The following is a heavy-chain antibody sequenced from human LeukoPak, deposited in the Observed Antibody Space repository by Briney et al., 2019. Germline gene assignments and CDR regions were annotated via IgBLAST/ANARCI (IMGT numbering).Heavy chain of an antibody. CDR2: IYHSGST. D-gene: IGHD3-10*01. CDR3: ARARLRTNYYGSGSFHFDY. V-gene: IGHV4-38-2*02. J-gene: IGHJ4*02. Sequence: SETLSLTCTVSGYSISSGYYWGWIRQPPGKGLEWIGSIYHSGSTYYNPSLKSRVTISVDTSKNQFSLKLSSVTAADTAVYYCARARLRTNYYGSGSFHFDYWGQGTLVTVSS. CDR1: GYSISSGYY.